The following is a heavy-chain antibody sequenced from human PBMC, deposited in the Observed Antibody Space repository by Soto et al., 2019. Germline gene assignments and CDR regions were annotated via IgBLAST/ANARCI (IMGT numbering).Heavy chain of an antibody. J-gene: IGHJ4*02. CDR3: AIDNPASTAAYTKPVVPNDY. D-gene: IGHD6-6*01. Sequence: EVQLSESGGGLVQPGGSLRLSCAASGFIFSNYAINWVRQAPGRGLEWVALISAGGDRPHYANSVNGRFSVSKDNPKRTVYLQMSRLTAEDTAIYNGAIDNPASTAAYTKPVVPNDYWGRGTLVTVSS. CDR2: ISAGGDRP. CDR1: GFIFSNYA. V-gene: IGHV3-23*01.